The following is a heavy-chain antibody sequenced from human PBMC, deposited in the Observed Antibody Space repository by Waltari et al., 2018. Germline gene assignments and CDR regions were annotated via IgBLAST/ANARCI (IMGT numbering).Heavy chain of an antibody. Sequence: QVQLVESGGGVVQPGRSLRLSCVTSGFTFSDYGIHWVRQAPSEGLEWVAVISYDGSHKYLADSVRGRFTISRDNSKNTLYLQMNSLRAEDTAVYYCAKDGGAFWSGYYRYFYYYYMDVWGKGTTVTVSS. D-gene: IGHD3-3*01. CDR2: ISYDGSHK. CDR1: GFTFSDYG. V-gene: IGHV3-30*18. J-gene: IGHJ6*03. CDR3: AKDGGAFWSGYYRYFYYYYMDV.